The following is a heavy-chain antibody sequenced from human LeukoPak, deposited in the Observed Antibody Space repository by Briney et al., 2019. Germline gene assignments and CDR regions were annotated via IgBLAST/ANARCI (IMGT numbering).Heavy chain of an antibody. V-gene: IGHV3-33*01. Sequence: GGSLRLSCAASGFSFTTYGMHWVRQALGKGLEWVALIWNAGTNTYYADSVKGRFTISRDNSENTLYLQMNSLRAEDTAVYYCVGDTPPGGDYYLDYWGQGTLVIVSS. CDR1: GFSFTTYG. CDR3: VGDTPPGGDYYLDY. D-gene: IGHD3-16*01. J-gene: IGHJ4*02. CDR2: IWNAGTNT.